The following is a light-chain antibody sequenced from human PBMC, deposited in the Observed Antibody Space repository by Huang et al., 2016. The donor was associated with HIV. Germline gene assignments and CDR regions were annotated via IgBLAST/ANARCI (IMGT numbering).Light chain of an antibody. CDR2: GTS. Sequence: ELVLTQSPGTLSLSPGESVTLSCRTSQSVTSGSVAWYQQKPGRAPRLLIYGTSTRATGTPDRFTGSGSGTYFNLGISRLEPEDFAVYYCQHYGKSPPMYTFGQGT. J-gene: IGKJ2*01. CDR3: QHYGKSPPMYT. V-gene: IGKV3-20*01. CDR1: QSVTSGS.